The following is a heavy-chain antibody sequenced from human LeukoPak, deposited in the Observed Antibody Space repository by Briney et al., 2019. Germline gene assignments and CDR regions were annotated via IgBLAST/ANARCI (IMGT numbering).Heavy chain of an antibody. J-gene: IGHJ3*02. D-gene: IGHD3-22*01. Sequence: SETVSLTCTVSGGSISSYYWSWIRQPPGKGLEWIGYIHYSRSPNYNPSLKSRVTISVDTSKNQFSLKLSSVTAADTAVYYCARRPVSYYYDSSGHYLGAFGIWGQGTMVTVSS. CDR3: ARRPVSYYYDSSGHYLGAFGI. CDR2: IHYSRSP. V-gene: IGHV4-59*08. CDR1: GGSISSYY.